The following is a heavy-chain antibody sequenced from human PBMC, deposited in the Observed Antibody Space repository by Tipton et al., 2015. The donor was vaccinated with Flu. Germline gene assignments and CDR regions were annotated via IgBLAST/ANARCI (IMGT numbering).Heavy chain of an antibody. CDR2: ICPGSP. J-gene: IGHJ5*01. CDR3: ARRDFSNYVSEPKNWFDF. Sequence: WGWVRRPPGKGLEWIGNICPGSPYYNPSLRSRVTMSVARSKDQFSLRLTSVTAADTAVYFCARRDFSNYVSEPKNWFDFWGQGALVTVTS. D-gene: IGHD4-11*01. V-gene: IGHV4-38-2*01.